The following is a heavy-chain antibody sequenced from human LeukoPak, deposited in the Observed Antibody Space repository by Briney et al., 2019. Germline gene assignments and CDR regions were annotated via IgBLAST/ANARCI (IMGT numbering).Heavy chain of an antibody. CDR3: ASYVWGRYNWFDP. CDR2: IYTSGST. Sequence: SETLSLTCTVSGGSLSRYYLSWIRQTAGKGLEWIGRIYTSGSTNYNPSLKSGVTISVDTSKNQFSLKLSSVTAADTAVYYCASYVWGRYNWFDPWGQGTLVTVSS. V-gene: IGHV4-4*07. CDR1: GGSLSRYY. D-gene: IGHD3-16*01. J-gene: IGHJ5*02.